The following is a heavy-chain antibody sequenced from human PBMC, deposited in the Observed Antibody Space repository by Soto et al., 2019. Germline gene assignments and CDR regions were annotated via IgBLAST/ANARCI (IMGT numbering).Heavy chain of an antibody. CDR2: ISTYNGNT. J-gene: IGHJ4*02. Sequence: QVQLVQSGAEVKKPGASVKVSCKASGYTFTTYGMSWVRQAPGQGLDWMGWISTYNGNTKYAERLQGRVTMTTDTNTSTAYMELRSLRSDETAVYYCARGPTDYYDNSGNYFLDYWGQGALVTVSS. V-gene: IGHV1-18*01. D-gene: IGHD3-22*01. CDR1: GYTFTTYG. CDR3: ARGPTDYYDNSGNYFLDY.